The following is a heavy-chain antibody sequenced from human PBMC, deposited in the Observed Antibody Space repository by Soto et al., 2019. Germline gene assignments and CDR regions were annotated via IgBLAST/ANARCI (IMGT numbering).Heavy chain of an antibody. CDR2: ISWNSGSI. CDR1: GFTFDDYA. CDR3: AKDMGYDLSPLGYFDY. D-gene: IGHD5-12*01. J-gene: IGHJ4*02. Sequence: PGGSLRLSCAASGFTFDDYAMHWDRQAPGKGLEWVSGISWNSGSIGYADSVKGRFTISRDNAKNSLYLQMNSLRSEDTALYYCAKDMGYDLSPLGYFDYWGQGTLVTVSS. V-gene: IGHV3-9*01.